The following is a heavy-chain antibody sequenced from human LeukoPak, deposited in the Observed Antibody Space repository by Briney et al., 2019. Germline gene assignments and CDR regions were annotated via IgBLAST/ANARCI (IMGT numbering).Heavy chain of an antibody. CDR2: ISGSGGST. CDR1: GFTFSSYA. D-gene: IGHD3-10*01. Sequence: GGSLRLSCAASGFTFSSYAMSWVRQAPGKGLEWVSAISGSGGSTYYADSVKGRFTISRDNSKNTLYLQMNSLRAEDTAVYYCAKDGTPYGSGSYSIFDYWGQGTLVTVSS. V-gene: IGHV3-23*01. J-gene: IGHJ4*02. CDR3: AKDGTPYGSGSYSIFDY.